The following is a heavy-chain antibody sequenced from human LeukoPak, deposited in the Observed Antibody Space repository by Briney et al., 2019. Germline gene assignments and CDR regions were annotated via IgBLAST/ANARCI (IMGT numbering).Heavy chain of an antibody. J-gene: IGHJ4*02. CDR1: GYTFTHYY. D-gene: IGHD3-10*01. CDR2: INPNSGGT. CDR3: ARALPMFRGLTSWDY. Sequence: ASVKVSCKASGYTFTHYYIHWVRQAPGQGLEWMGWINPNSGGTNYAQKFQGRVTMTTGTSISTAYMELSSLRSDDTAVYYCARALPMFRGLTSWDYWGQGTLVIVSS. V-gene: IGHV1-2*02.